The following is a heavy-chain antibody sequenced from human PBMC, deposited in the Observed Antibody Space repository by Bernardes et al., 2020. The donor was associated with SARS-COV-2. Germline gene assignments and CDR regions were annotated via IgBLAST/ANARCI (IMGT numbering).Heavy chain of an antibody. D-gene: IGHD4-17*01. Sequence: GGSLRLSCAASGFTFSSYAMSWVRQAPGKGLEWVSAISCSGGSTYYADSVKGRFTISRDNSKNTLYLQMNSLRAEDTAVYYCAKGGERYDYGDYFDYWGQGNLVTVSS. V-gene: IGHV3-23*01. CDR3: AKGGERYDYGDYFDY. J-gene: IGHJ4*02. CDR1: GFTFSSYA. CDR2: ISCSGGST.